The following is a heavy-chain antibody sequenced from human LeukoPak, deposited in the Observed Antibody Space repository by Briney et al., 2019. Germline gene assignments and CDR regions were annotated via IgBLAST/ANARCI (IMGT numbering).Heavy chain of an antibody. CDR3: ARGPCSGGSCPFDY. Sequence: SETLSLTCTVSGYSISSGYYWGWIRQPPGKGLEWIGSIYHSGSTYYNPSLKSRVTISVDTSKNQFSLKLSSVTAADMAVYYCARGPCSGGSCPFDYWGQGTLVTVSS. J-gene: IGHJ4*02. V-gene: IGHV4-38-2*02. D-gene: IGHD2-15*01. CDR2: IYHSGST. CDR1: GYSISSGYY.